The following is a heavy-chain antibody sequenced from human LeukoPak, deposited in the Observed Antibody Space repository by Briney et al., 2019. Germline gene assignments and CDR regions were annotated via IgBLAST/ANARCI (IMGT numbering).Heavy chain of an antibody. Sequence: GGSLRLSCAASGFTFSSYGMHWVRQATGKGLEWVSVIDTAGDTYYPGSVKGRFTISRENAKNSLNLQMNSLRAGDTAVYYCARDSDYYGMDVWGQGTTVTVSS. J-gene: IGHJ6*02. V-gene: IGHV3-13*01. CDR2: IDTAGDT. CDR1: GFTFSSYG. CDR3: ARDSDYYGMDV.